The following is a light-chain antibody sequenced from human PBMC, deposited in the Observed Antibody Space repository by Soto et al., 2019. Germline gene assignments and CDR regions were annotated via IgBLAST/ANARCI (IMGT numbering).Light chain of an antibody. CDR1: QGISSW. Sequence: DLQMTQSPSSVSASVGDRVTITCRASQGISSWLAWYQQKPGKAPKLMIDAASSWQSGVPSRFSSSRSRTDFSLTISSLQAEDFATYYCQQATSFPRTVGGGIEVEIK. CDR2: AAS. CDR3: QQATSFPRT. V-gene: IGKV1-12*01. J-gene: IGKJ4*01.